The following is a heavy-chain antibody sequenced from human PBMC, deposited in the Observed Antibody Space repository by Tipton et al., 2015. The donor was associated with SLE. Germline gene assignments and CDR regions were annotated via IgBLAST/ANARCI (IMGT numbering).Heavy chain of an antibody. V-gene: IGHV4-38-2*01. Sequence: TLSLTCAVSGFSISSGYYWGWIRQPPGEGLEWIGSIHHSGNTYFNPSLKSRVTMSIDTSRNEVFLGLTSVTAADTAVYYCARHDYDSNGYYQHYFDYWGQGTLVTVSS. CDR3: ARHDYDSNGYYQHYFDY. D-gene: IGHD3-22*01. CDR2: IHHSGNT. CDR1: GFSISSGYY. J-gene: IGHJ4*02.